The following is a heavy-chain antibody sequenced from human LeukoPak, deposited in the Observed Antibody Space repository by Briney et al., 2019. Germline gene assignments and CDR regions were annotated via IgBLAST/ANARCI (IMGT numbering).Heavy chain of an antibody. CDR2: NYSSGIT. CDR1: GGSMFSYY. Sequence: PSETLSLTCSVSGGSMFSYYWNWIRQPPGKGLECIRYNYSSGITNYNPSLRSRGTISVATSRNQFSLRLTSVTAEDTAIYYCARRAYYDSSGFHPTSGYFDLWGRGALVTVSS. D-gene: IGHD3-16*01. J-gene: IGHJ2*01. CDR3: ARRAYYDSSGFHPTSGYFDL. V-gene: IGHV4-4*08.